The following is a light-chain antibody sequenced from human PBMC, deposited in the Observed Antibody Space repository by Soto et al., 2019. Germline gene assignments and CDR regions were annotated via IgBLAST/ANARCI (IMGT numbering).Light chain of an antibody. CDR1: SSDVGGYNY. J-gene: IGLJ2*01. CDR3: QSYDSSLSGSV. CDR2: DVS. V-gene: IGLV2-14*03. Sequence: QSALTQPASVSGSPGQSITISCTGTSSDVGGYNYVSWYQHHPGKAPKLTIYDVSNRPSGVPDRFSGSKSGTSASLAITGLQAEDEADYYCQSYDSSLSGSVFGGGTKVTVL.